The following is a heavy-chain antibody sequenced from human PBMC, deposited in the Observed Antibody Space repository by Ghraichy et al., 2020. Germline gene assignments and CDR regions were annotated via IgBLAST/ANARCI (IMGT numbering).Heavy chain of an antibody. D-gene: IGHD2-15*01. CDR1: GYTFTSYA. V-gene: IGHV1-3*01. Sequence: ASVKVSCKASGYTFTSYAMHWVRQAPGQRLEWMGWINAGNGNTKYSQKFQGRVTITRDTSASTAYMELSSLRSEDTAVYYCARVYCSGGSCYPPFDPWGQGTLVTVSS. CDR3: ARVYCSGGSCYPPFDP. CDR2: INAGNGNT. J-gene: IGHJ5*02.